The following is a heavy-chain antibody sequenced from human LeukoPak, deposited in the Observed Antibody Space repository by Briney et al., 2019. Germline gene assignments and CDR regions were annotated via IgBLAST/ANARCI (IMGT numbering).Heavy chain of an antibody. D-gene: IGHD1-26*01. CDR2: VYYSGST. Sequence: PSETLSLTCVVSGGSFSGYYWGWIRQPPGRGLEWIGYVYYSGSTNYNPSFKSRITISVDTSRNQFSLQLSSVTAADTAVYYCARDIVGVTRAFGYWGQGTLATVSS. J-gene: IGHJ4*02. CDR1: GGSFSGYY. CDR3: ARDIVGVTRAFGY. V-gene: IGHV4-59*01.